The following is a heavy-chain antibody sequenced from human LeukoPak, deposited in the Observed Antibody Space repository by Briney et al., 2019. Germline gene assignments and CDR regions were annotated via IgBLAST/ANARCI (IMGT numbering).Heavy chain of an antibody. CDR2: ISWNSGRI. CDR3: AKPYDSSGYYYFDY. V-gene: IGHV3-9*01. J-gene: IGHJ4*02. Sequence: GGSLRLSCTASGFTFDDYAMHWVRHAPGKGLEWVSGISWNSGRIGYADSVKGRFTIYRDNAKNSLYLQMNSLRAEDTALYYCAKPYDSSGYYYFDYWGQGTLVTVSS. CDR1: GFTFDDYA. D-gene: IGHD3-22*01.